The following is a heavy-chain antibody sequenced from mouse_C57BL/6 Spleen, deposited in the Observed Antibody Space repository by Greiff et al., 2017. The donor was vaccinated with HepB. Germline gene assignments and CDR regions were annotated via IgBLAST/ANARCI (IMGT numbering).Heavy chain of an antibody. Sequence: EVQLQQSGPELVKPGASVKISCKASGYTFTDYYMNWVKQSHGKSLEWIGDINPNNGGTSYNQKFKGKATLTVDKSSSTAYMELRSLTSEDSAVYYCARGFYYYPDYWGQGTTLTVSS. CDR1: GYTFTDYY. J-gene: IGHJ2*01. V-gene: IGHV1-26*01. CDR2: INPNNGGT. CDR3: ARGFYYYPDY. D-gene: IGHD1-1*01.